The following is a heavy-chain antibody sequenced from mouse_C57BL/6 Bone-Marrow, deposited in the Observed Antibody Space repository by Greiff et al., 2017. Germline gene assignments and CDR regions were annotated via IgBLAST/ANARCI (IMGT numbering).Heavy chain of an antibody. CDR3: ASPNDSSWCAY. V-gene: IGHV1-52*01. D-gene: IGHD3-2*01. CDR1: GYTFTSYW. J-gene: IGHJ3*01. CDR2: IDPSDSET. Sequence: QVQLQQPGAELVRPGSSVKLSCKASGYTFTSYWMHWVKQRPIQGLEWIGNIDPSDSETHYNQKFKDKATLTVDKSSSTAYMQLSSLTSEDSAVYYCASPNDSSWCAYWGQGTLVTVSA.